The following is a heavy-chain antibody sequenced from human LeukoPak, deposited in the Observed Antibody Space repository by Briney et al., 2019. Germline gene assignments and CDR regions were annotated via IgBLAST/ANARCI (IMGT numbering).Heavy chain of an antibody. Sequence: GTSLRLSCAASGFTFSVYGMHWVRQGPGKGLEWVALISHDGGNKNYTDSVKGRFTISRDNSKNTVYLQMNSLRPEDTAVYYCAKPRGGYYFDYWGQGTLVTVSS. V-gene: IGHV3-30*18. CDR3: AKPRGGYYFDY. CDR1: GFTFSVYG. J-gene: IGHJ4*02. D-gene: IGHD3-3*01. CDR2: ISHDGGNK.